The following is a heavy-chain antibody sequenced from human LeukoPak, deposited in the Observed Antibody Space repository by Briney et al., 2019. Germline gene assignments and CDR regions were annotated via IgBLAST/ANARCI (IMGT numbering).Heavy chain of an antibody. J-gene: IGHJ3*02. CDR3: ARSWRMWWWTDAFDI. Sequence: GGSLRLSCAASGFTFSSYGMHWVRQAPGKGLEWVAVISYDGSNKYYADSVKGRFTISRDNSKNTLYLQMNSLRAEDTAVYYCARSWRMWWWTDAFDIWGQGTMVTVSS. CDR1: GFTFSSYG. D-gene: IGHD2-21*01. CDR2: ISYDGSNK. V-gene: IGHV3-30*03.